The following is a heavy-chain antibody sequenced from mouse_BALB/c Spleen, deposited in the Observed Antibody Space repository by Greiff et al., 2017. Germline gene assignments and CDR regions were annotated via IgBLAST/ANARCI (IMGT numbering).Heavy chain of an antibody. V-gene: IGHV3-2*02. D-gene: IGHD4-1*01. CDR3: ARLSLGRGAMDY. CDR1: GYSITSDYA. J-gene: IGHJ4*01. Sequence: EVMLVESGPGLVKPSQSLSLTCTVTGYSITSDYAWNWIRQFPGNKLEWMGYLSYSGSTSYNPSLKSRISITRDTSKNQFFLQLNSVTTEDTATYNCARLSLGRGAMDYWGQGTSVTVSS. CDR2: LSYSGST.